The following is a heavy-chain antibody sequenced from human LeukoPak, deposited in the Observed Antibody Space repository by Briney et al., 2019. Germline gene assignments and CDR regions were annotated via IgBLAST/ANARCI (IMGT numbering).Heavy chain of an antibody. CDR3: ARISGYSYGFDY. D-gene: IGHD5-18*01. CDR2: IIPIFGTA. CDR1: GGTFSSYA. V-gene: IGHV1-69*13. Sequence: ASVKVSCKASGGTFSSYAISWVRQAPGQGLEWMGGIIPIFGTANYAQKFQGRVTITADESTSTAYMELSSLRSEDTAVYDCARISGYSYGFDYWGQGTLVTVSS. J-gene: IGHJ4*02.